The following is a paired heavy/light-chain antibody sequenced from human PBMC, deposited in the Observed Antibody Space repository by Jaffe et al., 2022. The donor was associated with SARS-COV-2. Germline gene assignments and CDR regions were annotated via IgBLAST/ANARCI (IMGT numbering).Light chain of an antibody. CDR2: RND. Sequence: QSVLTQPPSASGTPGQRVTISCSGSSSNIGSNYVYWYQQFPGTAPKLLIYRNDQRPTGVPDRFSASKSGTSASLAIGGLRSEDEADYYCAAWDDSLRALFGTGTKVTVL. CDR1: SSNIGSNY. CDR3: AAWDDSLRAL. V-gene: IGLV1-47*01. J-gene: IGLJ1*01.
Heavy chain of an antibody. J-gene: IGHJ3*02. Sequence: QVQLQGSGPGLVKPSETLSLTCTVSGGSLSGYYWSWIRQSPGKGLEWLGYIYYSGTTNYNPSLTSRVTVSLHTSKNQFSLNLSSVTAADTAIYYCARNFDANNAFDIWGQGTMVTVSS. V-gene: IGHV4-59*01. CDR2: IYYSGTT. CDR1: GGSLSGYY. CDR3: ARNFDANNAFDI. D-gene: IGHD3-9*01.